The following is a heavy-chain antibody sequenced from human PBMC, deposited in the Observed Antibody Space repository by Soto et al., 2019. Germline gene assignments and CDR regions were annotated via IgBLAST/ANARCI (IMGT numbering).Heavy chain of an antibody. CDR2: INPNSGGT. CDR1: GYTFTGYY. J-gene: IGHJ4*02. D-gene: IGHD1-1*01. CDR3: ARDGPDTGPLMPTDYYFDY. V-gene: IGHV1-2*04. Sequence: ASVKVSCKASGYTFTGYYMHWVRQAPGQGLEWMGWINPNSGGTNYAQKFQGWVTMTRVTSISTAYMELSRLRSDDTAVYYCARDGPDTGPLMPTDYYFDYWGQGTLVTVSS.